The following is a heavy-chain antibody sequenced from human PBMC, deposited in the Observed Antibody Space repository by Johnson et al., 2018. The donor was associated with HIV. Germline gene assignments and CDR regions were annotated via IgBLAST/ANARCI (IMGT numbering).Heavy chain of an antibody. J-gene: IGHJ3*02. Sequence: MQLVESGGGLVQPGGSLRLSCAASGFTFSSYAMSWVRQVPGKGLEWVSAISGSGGSTYYADSVKGRFTISRDNSKNTLYLQMNSLRAEDTAVYYCAKDYYYDSSGYFLTCAFDIWGQGTMVTVSS. CDR1: GFTFSSYA. CDR3: AKDYYYDSSGYFLTCAFDI. V-gene: IGHV3-23*04. CDR2: ISGSGGST. D-gene: IGHD3-22*01.